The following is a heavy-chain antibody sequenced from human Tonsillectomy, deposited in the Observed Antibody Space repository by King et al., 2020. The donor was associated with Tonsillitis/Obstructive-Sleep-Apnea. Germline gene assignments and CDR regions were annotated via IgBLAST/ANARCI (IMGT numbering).Heavy chain of an antibody. J-gene: IGHJ5*02. CDR1: GGSISSSSYY. Sequence: QLQESGPGLVRPSETLSLTCTVSGGSISSSSYYWGWIRQPPGKGLEWIGSIYYSGSTYYNPSLKSRVTISVDTSKNQFSLKLSSVTAADTAVYYCARNEWEYQPLNWFDPWGQGTLVTVSS. CDR2: IYYSGST. V-gene: IGHV4-39*01. CDR3: ARNEWEYQPLNWFDP. D-gene: IGHD2-2*01.